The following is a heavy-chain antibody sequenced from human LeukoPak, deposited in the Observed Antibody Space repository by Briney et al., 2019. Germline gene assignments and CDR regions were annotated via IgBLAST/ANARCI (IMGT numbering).Heavy chain of an antibody. D-gene: IGHD3-10*01. CDR2: FDPEDGKP. J-gene: IGHJ4*02. Sequence: ASVKVSCKVSGYTLTELSMHWVRQAPGKGLEWMGGFDPEDGKPIYAQKFRGRVTMTEDTSTDTTYMELSSLRSEDTAVYYCAADGVLLLNSWGQGTLVTVSS. CDR3: AADGVLLLNS. CDR1: GYTLTELS. V-gene: IGHV1-24*01.